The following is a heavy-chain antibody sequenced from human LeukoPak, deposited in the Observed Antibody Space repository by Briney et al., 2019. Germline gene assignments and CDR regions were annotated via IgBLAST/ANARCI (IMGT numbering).Heavy chain of an antibody. Sequence: ASVKVSCKASGYTFTGYYMHWVRQAPGQGLEWMGWINPNSGGTNYAQKFQGRVTMTRDTSISTAYMELSRLRSDDTAVYYCARDPVSGYCTNGVCYGRGQGTLVTVSS. CDR3: ARDPVSGYCTNGVCYG. CDR1: GYTFTGYY. V-gene: IGHV1-2*02. J-gene: IGHJ4*02. CDR2: INPNSGGT. D-gene: IGHD2-8*01.